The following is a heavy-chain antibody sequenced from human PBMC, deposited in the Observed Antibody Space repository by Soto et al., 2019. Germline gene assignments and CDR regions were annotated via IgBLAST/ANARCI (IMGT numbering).Heavy chain of an antibody. D-gene: IGHD6-13*01. J-gene: IGHJ4*02. V-gene: IGHV3-9*01. CDR2: ISWDSGSI. CDR3: AKDISGQQLVVLGY. Sequence: EVQLVESGGGLVQPGRSLRISCAASGFTFDDYAMHWVRQTPGKGLEWVSGISWDSGSIGYADSVKGRFTISRDNAKNSLYLQMNSLRVEDTALYYCAKDISGQQLVVLGYWGQGILVTVSS. CDR1: GFTFDDYA.